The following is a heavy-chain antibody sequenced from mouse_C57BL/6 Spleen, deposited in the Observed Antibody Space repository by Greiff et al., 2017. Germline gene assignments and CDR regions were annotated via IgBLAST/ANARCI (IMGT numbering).Heavy chain of an antibody. CDR1: GYSITSGYY. CDR2: ISYDGSN. J-gene: IGHJ4*01. V-gene: IGHV3-6*01. CDR3: ARNGGHYAMDY. Sequence: DVKLQESGPGLVKPSQSLSLTCSVTGYSITSGYYWNWIRQFPGNKLEWMGYISYDGSNNYNPSLKNRISITRDTSKNQFFLKLNSVTTEDTATYYCARNGGHYAMDYWGQGTSVTVSS.